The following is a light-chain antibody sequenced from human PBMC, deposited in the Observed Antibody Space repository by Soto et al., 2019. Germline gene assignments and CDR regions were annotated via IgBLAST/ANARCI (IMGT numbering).Light chain of an antibody. CDR2: GAS. CDR1: QNVNRN. J-gene: IGKJ5*01. CDR3: QQYKNWPL. V-gene: IGKV3-15*01. Sequence: DIVMTQSPATLSVSPGERATLSCRASQNVNRNLAWYHKKPGQAPRLLLYGASTRATGIPVRFSGSGFGTEFTLTISSLQSEDFAVYYCQQYKNWPLFGQGTRLEIK.